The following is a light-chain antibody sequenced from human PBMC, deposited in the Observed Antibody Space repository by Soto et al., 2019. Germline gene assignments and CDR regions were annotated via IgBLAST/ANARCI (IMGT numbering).Light chain of an antibody. V-gene: IGKV3-20*01. CDR1: QSVISTY. CDR2: RAS. CDR3: QQYSTSPLTYT. J-gene: IGKJ2*01. Sequence: EIVLTQSPGTLSLSPGERATLSCRASQSVISTYLGWYQQKPGQAPRLLISRASNRATGIPDRFSGSGSGTDFTLTISRLEPEDFAVYYCQQYSTSPLTYTFGQGTKLEIK.